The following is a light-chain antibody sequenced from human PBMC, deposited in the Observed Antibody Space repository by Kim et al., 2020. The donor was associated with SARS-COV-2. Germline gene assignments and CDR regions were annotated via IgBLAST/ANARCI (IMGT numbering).Light chain of an antibody. CDR3: QSYDSSLSGRV. CDR2: GNS. CDR1: SSTIGAGSD. J-gene: IGLJ2*01. V-gene: IGLV1-40*01. Sequence: QRVPFSDPGSSSTIGAGSDVHWYQQLPGTAPKLLIYGNSNRPAGVPDRFSGSKSGTSASLAITGLQAEDEADYYCQSYDSSLSGRVFGGGTQLTVL.